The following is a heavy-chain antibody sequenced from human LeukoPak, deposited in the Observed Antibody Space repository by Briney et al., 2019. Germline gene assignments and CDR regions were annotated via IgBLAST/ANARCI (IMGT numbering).Heavy chain of an antibody. CDR3: AKNPFVGYGSDYFDD. V-gene: IGHV3-66*01. Sequence: GGSLRLSCAASGFTVSSSYMSWVRQAPGKGLEWVSIISSAGTTYYADSVKGRFTISRDNSKNTLYLQMDSLRAEDTAVYYCAKNPFVGYGSDYFDDWGQGTLVTVSS. J-gene: IGHJ4*02. CDR1: GFTVSSSY. CDR2: ISSAGTT. D-gene: IGHD3-10*01.